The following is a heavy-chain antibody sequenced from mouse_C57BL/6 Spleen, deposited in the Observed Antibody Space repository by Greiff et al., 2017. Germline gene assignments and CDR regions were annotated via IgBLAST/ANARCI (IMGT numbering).Heavy chain of an antibody. Sequence: EVQWVESGGGLVQPGGSLKLSCAASGFTFSDYYMYWVRQTPEKRLEWVAYISNGGGSTYYPDTVKGRFTISRDNAKNTLYLQMSRLKSEDTAMYYCALYYGNYEGYFDVWGTGTTVTVSS. J-gene: IGHJ1*03. CDR1: GFTFSDYY. CDR3: ALYYGNYEGYFDV. CDR2: ISNGGGST. V-gene: IGHV5-12*01. D-gene: IGHD2-1*01.